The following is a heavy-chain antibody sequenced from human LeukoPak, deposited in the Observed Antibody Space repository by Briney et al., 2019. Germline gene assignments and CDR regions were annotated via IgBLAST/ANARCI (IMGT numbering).Heavy chain of an antibody. V-gene: IGHV3-23*01. J-gene: IGHJ4*02. D-gene: IGHD6-19*01. Sequence: GGSLRLSCAASGFTFSSYAMSWVRQAPGKGLEWVSSISDGGGTTYYADSGKGRFSISRDNSKNTLYLQMSSLRADDTAVYYCAKTAVTGKVAGSDCWGQGTLVTVSS. CDR1: GFTFSSYA. CDR2: ISDGGGTT. CDR3: AKTAVTGKVAGSDC.